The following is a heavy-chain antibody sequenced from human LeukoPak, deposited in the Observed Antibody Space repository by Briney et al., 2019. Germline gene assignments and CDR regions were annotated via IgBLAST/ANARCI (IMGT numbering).Heavy chain of an antibody. D-gene: IGHD2-21*02. CDR1: GFTFSSYG. CDR2: ISYDGSNK. Sequence: GGSLRLSCEASGFTFSSYGMHWVRQAPGKGLEWVAVISYDGSNKYYADSVKGRFTISRDNSQNTLYLQMNSLRAEDTAVYYCAKDRCGGDCWYFQHWGQGTLVTVSS. V-gene: IGHV3-30*18. CDR3: AKDRCGGDCWYFQH. J-gene: IGHJ1*01.